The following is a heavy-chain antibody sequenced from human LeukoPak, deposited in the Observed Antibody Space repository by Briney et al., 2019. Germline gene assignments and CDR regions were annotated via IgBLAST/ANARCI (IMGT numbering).Heavy chain of an antibody. V-gene: IGHV3-9*01. CDR2: ISWNSGNI. J-gene: IGHJ4*02. Sequence: SGRSLRLSCAASGFTFHDYAMPWVRQAPGKGLEWVSGISWNSGNIGYADSVKGRFTISRDNAKNSLYLQMNSLRPEDTALYYCASDGNWGQGTLVTVSS. CDR3: ASDGN. CDR1: GFTFHDYA.